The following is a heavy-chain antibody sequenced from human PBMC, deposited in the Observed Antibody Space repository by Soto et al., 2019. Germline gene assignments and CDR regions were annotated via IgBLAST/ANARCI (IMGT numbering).Heavy chain of an antibody. J-gene: IGHJ6*02. CDR2: IIPIFGTA. CDR1: GGTFSSYA. Sequence: ASVKVSCKASGGTFSSYAISWVRQAPGQGLEWMGGIIPIFGTANYAQKFQGRVTITADESTSTAYMELSSLRSEDTAVYYCARDWGTMVREPNDYYYYGMDVWGRGTTVTVSS. D-gene: IGHD3-10*01. CDR3: ARDWGTMVREPNDYYYYGMDV. V-gene: IGHV1-69*13.